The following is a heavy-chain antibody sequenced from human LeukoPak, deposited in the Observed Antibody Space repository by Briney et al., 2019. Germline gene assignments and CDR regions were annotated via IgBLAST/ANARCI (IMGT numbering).Heavy chain of an antibody. Sequence: GESLKISCEVSGYSSTNYWIGWVRQMPRKGLEWIGIIHVGDSDTRYTPSFRGRVTFSVDKSISTAYLQWSSLKASDTAMYYCARRYYDSSGYYSDYWGQGTLVTVSS. CDR3: ARRYYDSSGYYSDY. CDR2: IHVGDSDT. D-gene: IGHD3-22*01. J-gene: IGHJ4*02. CDR1: GYSSTNYW. V-gene: IGHV5-51*01.